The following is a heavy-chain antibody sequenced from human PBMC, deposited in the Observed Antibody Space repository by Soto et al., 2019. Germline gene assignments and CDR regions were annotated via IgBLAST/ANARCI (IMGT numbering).Heavy chain of an antibody. CDR1: GGTFSSYT. V-gene: IGHV1-69*02. D-gene: IGHD2-2*01. CDR3: ARQKIPADMHI. CDR2: IIPILGIA. J-gene: IGHJ3*02. Sequence: QVQLVQSGAEAKKPGSSVKVSCKASGGTFSSYTISWVRQAPGQGLEWMGRIIPILGIANYAQKFQGRDTITGDKTTSTAYMELSSLRSEDTAVYDCARQKIPADMHIWGQGTMVTVSS.